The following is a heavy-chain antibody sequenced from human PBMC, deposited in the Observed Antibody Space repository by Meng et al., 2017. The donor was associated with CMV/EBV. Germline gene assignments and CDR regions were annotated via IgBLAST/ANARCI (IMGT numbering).Heavy chain of an antibody. V-gene: IGHV4-38-2*02. Sequence: SETLSLTCTVSGYSISSGYYWGWIRQPPGKGLEWIGSIYHSGSTYYNPSLKSRVTISVDTSKNQFSLKLSSVTAADTAVYYCARGTPGPWELLIEYYFDYWGQGTLVTVSS. CDR2: IYHSGST. D-gene: IGHD1-26*01. J-gene: IGHJ4*02. CDR1: GYSISSGYY. CDR3: ARGTPGPWELLIEYYFDY.